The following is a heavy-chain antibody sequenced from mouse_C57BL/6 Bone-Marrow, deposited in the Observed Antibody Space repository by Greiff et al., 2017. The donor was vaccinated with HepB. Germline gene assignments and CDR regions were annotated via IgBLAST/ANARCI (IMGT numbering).Heavy chain of an antibody. CDR3: ARYGTGTGYFDY. CDR2: IRNKANGYTT. Sequence: DVKLVESGGGLVQPGGSLSLSCAASGFTFTDYYMSWVRQPPGKALEWLGFIRNKANGYTTEYSASVKGRFTISRDNSQIILYLQMNALRAEDSATYYCARYGTGTGYFDYWGQGTTLTVSS. V-gene: IGHV7-3*01. J-gene: IGHJ2*01. D-gene: IGHD4-1*01. CDR1: GFTFTDYY.